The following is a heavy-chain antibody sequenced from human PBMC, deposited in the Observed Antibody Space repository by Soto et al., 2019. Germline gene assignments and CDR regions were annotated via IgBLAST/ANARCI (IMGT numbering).Heavy chain of an antibody. CDR3: ARASHIFIAARPNVFAI. Sequence: ASVKVSCKASGYAFTSYDINWVRQATGQGLEWMGWMNPNSGNTGYAQKFQGRVTMTRNTSISTAYMELSSLRSEDTAVYYCARASHIFIAARPNVFAIGAQGTMVTVSS. CDR2: MNPNSGNT. D-gene: IGHD6-6*01. V-gene: IGHV1-8*01. CDR1: GYAFTSYD. J-gene: IGHJ3*02.